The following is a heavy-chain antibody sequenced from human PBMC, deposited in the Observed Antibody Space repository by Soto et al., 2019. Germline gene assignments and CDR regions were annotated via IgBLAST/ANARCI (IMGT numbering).Heavy chain of an antibody. Sequence: HPGGSLRLSCAASGFTFSTYSMNWVRQAPGKGLEWVSYISSSGSTIYYADSVKGRFTISRDNAKNSLYLQMNSLRDEDTAVYYCARVNYYGSGTNWFDPWGQGTQVTVSS. V-gene: IGHV3-48*02. J-gene: IGHJ5*02. CDR2: ISSSGSTI. D-gene: IGHD3-10*01. CDR3: ARVNYYGSGTNWFDP. CDR1: GFTFSTYS.